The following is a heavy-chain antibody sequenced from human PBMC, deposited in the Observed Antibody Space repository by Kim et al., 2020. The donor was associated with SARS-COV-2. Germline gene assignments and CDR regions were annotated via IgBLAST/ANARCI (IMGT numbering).Heavy chain of an antibody. J-gene: IGHJ3*02. CDR1: GFTFDDYA. Sequence: GGSLRLSCAASGFTFDDYAMHWVRQAPGKGLEWVSGISWNSGSIGYADSVKGRFTISRDNAKNSLYLQMNSLRAEDTALYYCAKDQGPQLVVNDAFDIWGQGTMVTVSS. V-gene: IGHV3-9*01. CDR2: ISWNSGSI. D-gene: IGHD6-13*01. CDR3: AKDQGPQLVVNDAFDI.